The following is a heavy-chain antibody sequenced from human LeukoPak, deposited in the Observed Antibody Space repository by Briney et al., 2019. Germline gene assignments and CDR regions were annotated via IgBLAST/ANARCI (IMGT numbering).Heavy chain of an antibody. J-gene: IGHJ3*02. CDR2: MNPNSGNT. CDR1: GYTFTSYD. Sequence: ASVKVSCKASGYTFTSYDINWVRQATGQGLEWMGWMNPNSGNTGYAQKFQGRVIITRNTSISTAYMELSSLRSEDTAVYYCARADFWSAQTYKPDAFDIWGQGTFVTVSS. CDR3: ARADFWSAQTYKPDAFDI. V-gene: IGHV1-8*03. D-gene: IGHD3-3*01.